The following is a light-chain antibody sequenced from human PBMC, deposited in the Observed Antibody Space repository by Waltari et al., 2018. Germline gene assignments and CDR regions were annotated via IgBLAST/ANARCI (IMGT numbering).Light chain of an antibody. CDR2: AAT. CDR1: QGIGNY. V-gene: IGKV1-17*01. CDR3: LQHNSYPLT. J-gene: IGKJ4*01. Sequence: DIQMTQSPSSLSASVGDTVTITCRASQGIGNYLNWFQQKPGKAPKLLIYAATTLQSGVPSRFSGSGSGTEFTLTINSLQPEDFATYYCLQHNSYPLTFAGGTKVEIK.